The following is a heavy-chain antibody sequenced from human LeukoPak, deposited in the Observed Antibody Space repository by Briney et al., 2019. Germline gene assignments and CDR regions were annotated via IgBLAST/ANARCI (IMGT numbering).Heavy chain of an antibody. V-gene: IGHV3-33*01. Sequence: HPGRSLRLSCAASGFTFSSYGMHWVRQAPGKGLEWVAVIWYDGSNKYYADSVKGRFTISRDNSKNTLYLQMNSLRAEDTAVYYCARDLRFGELSEYYFDYWGQGTLVTVSS. CDR2: IWYDGSNK. D-gene: IGHD3-10*01. J-gene: IGHJ4*02. CDR3: ARDLRFGELSEYYFDY. CDR1: GFTFSSYG.